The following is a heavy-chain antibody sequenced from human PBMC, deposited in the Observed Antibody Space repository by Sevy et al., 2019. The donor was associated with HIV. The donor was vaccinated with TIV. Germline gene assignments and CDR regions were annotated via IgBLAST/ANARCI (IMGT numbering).Heavy chain of an antibody. J-gene: IGHJ3*02. V-gene: IGHV3-30*18. Sequence: GGSLRLSCAASGFNFSSYGMHLVRQTPGKGLEWVAVISYAGSSKYYGDSVKGRFAISRDNSKNTLYLQINSLRAEDTAVYYCAKESGSYYDFWSGHDAFDIWGQGTMVTVSS. CDR1: GFNFSSYG. CDR2: ISYAGSSK. D-gene: IGHD3-3*01. CDR3: AKESGSYYDFWSGHDAFDI.